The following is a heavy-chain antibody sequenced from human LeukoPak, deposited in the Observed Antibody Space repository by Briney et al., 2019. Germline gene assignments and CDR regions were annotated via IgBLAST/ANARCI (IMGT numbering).Heavy chain of an antibody. CDR1: GFSFSTYW. CDR2: ISGSGGGT. D-gene: IGHD6-13*01. J-gene: IGHJ4*02. Sequence: PGGSLRLSCAASGFSFSTYWMSWVRQAPGKGLEWISTISGSGGGTYYADSVKGRFTISRVNSKNTVSLQTDSLRVDDTAVYYCAKNDRYSSSPRYYFDDWGQGTLVTVSS. V-gene: IGHV3-23*01. CDR3: AKNDRYSSSPRYYFDD.